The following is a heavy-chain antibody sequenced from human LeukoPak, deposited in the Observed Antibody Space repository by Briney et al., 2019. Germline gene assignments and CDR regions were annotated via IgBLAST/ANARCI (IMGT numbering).Heavy chain of an antibody. D-gene: IGHD6-13*01. CDR1: GYTFTSYA. J-gene: IGHJ4*02. CDR2: INTNTGNP. V-gene: IGHV7-4-1*02. CDR3: ARAKTYSSSFVVAPIGY. Sequence: ASVKVSCKASGYTFTSYAMNWVRQAPGQGLEWVGWINTNTGNPTYAQGFTGRFVFSLDTSVSTAYLQISSLKAEDTAVYYCARAKTYSSSFVVAPIGYWGQGTLVTVSS.